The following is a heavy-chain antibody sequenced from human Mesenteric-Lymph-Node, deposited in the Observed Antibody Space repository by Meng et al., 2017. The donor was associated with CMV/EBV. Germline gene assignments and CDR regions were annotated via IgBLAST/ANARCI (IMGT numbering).Heavy chain of an antibody. Sequence: SETLSLTCAVYTASFSDNYWGWIRQSPGKELEWIGEVTPSGTATYNPSLEGRVTISRDTSKNQFSLRLTSVTVEDTAVYYCAGAPPVAAPGSHFDSWGQGAQVTVSS. CDR1: TASFSDNY. CDR3: AGAPPVAAPGSHFDS. J-gene: IGHJ4*02. D-gene: IGHD1-14*01. V-gene: IGHV4-34*01. CDR2: VTPSGTA.